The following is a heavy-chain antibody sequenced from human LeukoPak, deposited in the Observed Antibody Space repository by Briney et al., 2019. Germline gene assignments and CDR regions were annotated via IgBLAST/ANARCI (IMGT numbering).Heavy chain of an antibody. J-gene: IGHJ5*02. Sequence: GASVKVSCKTTGYIFTGHHVHWVRQAPGQGLEWVGWINTHSGDRNYAQTFQGRVAMTRDTSINTAYMELSTLTSDDTAVYYCAKALSQDLINWFDPWGQGTLVTVSS. D-gene: IGHD2-15*01. CDR1: GYIFTGHH. CDR2: INTHSGDR. CDR3: AKALSQDLINWFDP. V-gene: IGHV1-2*02.